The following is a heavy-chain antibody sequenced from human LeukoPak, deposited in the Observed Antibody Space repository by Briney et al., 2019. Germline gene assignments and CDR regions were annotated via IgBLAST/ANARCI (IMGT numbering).Heavy chain of an antibody. CDR1: GFTVSSNY. D-gene: IGHD6-19*01. J-gene: IGHJ4*02. Sequence: GSLRLSCAASGFTVSSNYMSWVRQAPGKGLEWVSVIYSGGSTYYADSVKGRFTISRDNSKNTLYLQMNSPRAEDTAVYYCARARQGAVAYYDYWGQGTLVTVSS. CDR3: ARARQGAVAYYDY. V-gene: IGHV3-66*02. CDR2: IYSGGST.